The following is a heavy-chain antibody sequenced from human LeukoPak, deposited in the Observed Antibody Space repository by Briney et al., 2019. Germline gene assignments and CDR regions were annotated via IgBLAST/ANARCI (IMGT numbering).Heavy chain of an antibody. D-gene: IGHD6-13*01. CDR3: ASPYSSRWYELCY. J-gene: IGHJ4*02. V-gene: IGHV3-21*01. CDR2: ISSSSSYI. Sequence: GGSLRLSCAASAFTFSSYSMNWVRQAPGKGLEWVSSISSSSSYIYYADSVKGRFTISRDNAKNSLYLQMNSLRAEDTAVYYCASPYSSRWYELCYWGQGTLVTVSS. CDR1: AFTFSSYS.